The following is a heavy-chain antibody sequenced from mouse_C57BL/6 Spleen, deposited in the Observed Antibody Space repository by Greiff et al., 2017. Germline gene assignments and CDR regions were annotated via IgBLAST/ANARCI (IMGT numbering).Heavy chain of an antibody. V-gene: IGHV1-85*01. CDR1: GYTFTSYD. CDR3: ARLATGTDWYFDV. J-gene: IGHJ1*03. D-gene: IGHD4-1*01. Sequence: QVHVKQSGPELVKPGASVKLSCKASGYTFTSYDINWVKQRPGQGLEWIGWIYPRDGSTKYNEKFKGKATLTVDTSSSTAYMELHSLTSEDSAVYFCARLATGTDWYFDVWGTGTTVTVSS. CDR2: IYPRDGST.